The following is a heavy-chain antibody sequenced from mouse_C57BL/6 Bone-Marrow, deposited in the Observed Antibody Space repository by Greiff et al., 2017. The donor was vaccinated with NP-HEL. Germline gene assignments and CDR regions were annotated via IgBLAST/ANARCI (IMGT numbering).Heavy chain of an antibody. CDR1: GYTFTSYW. D-gene: IGHD1-1*01. V-gene: IGHV1-7*01. J-gene: IGHJ3*01. Sequence: QVQLQQSGAELAKPGASVKLSCKASGYTFTSYWMHWVKQRPGQGLEWIGYINPSSGYTKYNQKFKDKATLTADKSSSTAYMQLSSLTYEDSAVYYCASHYYGSLSWFAYWGQGTLVTVSA. CDR3: ASHYYGSLSWFAY. CDR2: INPSSGYT.